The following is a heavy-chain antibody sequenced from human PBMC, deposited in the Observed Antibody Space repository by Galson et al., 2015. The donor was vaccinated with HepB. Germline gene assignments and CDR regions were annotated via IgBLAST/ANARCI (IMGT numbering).Heavy chain of an antibody. Sequence: RLSCAASGFTFSSYWMSWVRQAPGKGLEWGANIKQDGSEKYYVDSVKGRFTISRDNAKNSLYLQMNSLRAEDTAVYYCARDGGRATERFLFFPHLPPIRPLDYWGQGTLVTVSS. CDR1: GFTFSSYW. J-gene: IGHJ4*02. CDR3: ARDGGRATERFLFFPHLPPIRPLDY. D-gene: IGHD3-3*01. V-gene: IGHV3-7*03. CDR2: IKQDGSEK.